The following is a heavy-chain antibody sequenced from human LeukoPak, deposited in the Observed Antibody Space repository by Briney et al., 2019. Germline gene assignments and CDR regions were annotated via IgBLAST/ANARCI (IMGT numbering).Heavy chain of an antibody. CDR2: IKGDGSDK. V-gene: IGHV3-7*01. CDR3: ARDGGHSADY. Sequence: GGSLRLSCAASGFTFSSYWMFWVRQAPGKGLEWVATIKGDGSDKYYVDSVKGRFTISRDNAKNSLFLQMNSLRAEDTAVYYCARDGGHSADYWGQGTQVTVSS. D-gene: IGHD1-26*01. J-gene: IGHJ4*02. CDR1: GFTFSSYW.